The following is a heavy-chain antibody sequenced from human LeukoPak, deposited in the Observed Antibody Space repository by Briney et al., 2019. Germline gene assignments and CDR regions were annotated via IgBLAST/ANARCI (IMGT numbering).Heavy chain of an antibody. Sequence: ASVKVSCKASGYTFTSYYMHWVRQAPGQGLEWMGIINPSGGSTSYAQKFQGRVTMTRDTSTSTVYMELSSLRSEDTAVYYCARVPSYYGSGSYYYYFDYWGQGTLVTVSS. CDR3: ARVPSYYGSGSYYYYFDY. D-gene: IGHD3-10*01. CDR2: INPSGGST. V-gene: IGHV1-46*01. CDR1: GYTFTSYY. J-gene: IGHJ4*02.